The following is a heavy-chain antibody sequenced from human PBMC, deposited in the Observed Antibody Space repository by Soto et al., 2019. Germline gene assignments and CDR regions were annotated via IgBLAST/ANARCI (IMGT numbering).Heavy chain of an antibody. CDR3: ARDRDDSRGFYHRYYFNY. V-gene: IGHV1-69*01. CDR1: GGTFSNYA. CDR2: IVPLFGTA. J-gene: IGHJ4*02. Sequence: QEQLVQSGAEVKKPGSSVTVSCTASGGTFSNYAISWVRQAPGQGLEWMGGIVPLFGTANYGQKFYGRVTITADESTRTVYLELSSLRSEDTAIYYWARDRDDSRGFYHRYYFNYWGQGTLVTVSS. D-gene: IGHD3-22*01.